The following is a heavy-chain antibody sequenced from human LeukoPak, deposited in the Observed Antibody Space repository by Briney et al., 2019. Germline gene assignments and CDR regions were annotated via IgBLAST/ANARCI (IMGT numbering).Heavy chain of an antibody. V-gene: IGHV4-38-2*02. Sequence: KTSETLSLTCTVSNYSISSSHYWGWIRQPPGKGLEWIGRIYTSGSTNYNPSLKSRVTISVDTSKNQFSLKLSSVTAADTAVYYCATQRGLEPFDIWGQGTMVTVSS. CDR2: IYTSGST. D-gene: IGHD3-22*01. CDR1: NYSISSSHY. J-gene: IGHJ3*02. CDR3: ATQRGLEPFDI.